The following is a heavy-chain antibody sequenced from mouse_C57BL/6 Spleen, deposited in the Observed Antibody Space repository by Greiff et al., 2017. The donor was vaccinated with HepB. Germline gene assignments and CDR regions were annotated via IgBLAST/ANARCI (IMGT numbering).Heavy chain of an antibody. D-gene: IGHD1-1*01. CDR2: IDPSDSET. CDR1: GYTFTSYW. J-gene: IGHJ2*01. V-gene: IGHV1-52*01. CDR3: ARWTTVVEDYFDY. Sequence: VQLQQPGAELVRPGSSVKLSCKASGYTFTSYWMHWVKQRPIQGLEWIGNIDPSDSETHYNQKFKDKATLTVDKSSSTAYMQLSSLTSEDSAVYYGARWTTVVEDYFDYWGQGTTLTVSS.